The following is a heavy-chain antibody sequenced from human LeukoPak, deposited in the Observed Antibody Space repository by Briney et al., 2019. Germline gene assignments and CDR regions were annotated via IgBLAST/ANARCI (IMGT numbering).Heavy chain of an antibody. CDR1: GFTFSSYA. CDR2: ISGSGGST. CDR3: AEVGVAAGYFQH. V-gene: IGHV3-23*01. D-gene: IGHD2-15*01. Sequence: GSLRLSCAASGFTFSSYAMSWVRQAPGKGLEWVSAISGSGGSTYYADSVKGRFTISRDNSKNTLYLQMNSLRAEDTAVYYCAEVGVAAGYFQHWGQGTLVTVSS. J-gene: IGHJ1*01.